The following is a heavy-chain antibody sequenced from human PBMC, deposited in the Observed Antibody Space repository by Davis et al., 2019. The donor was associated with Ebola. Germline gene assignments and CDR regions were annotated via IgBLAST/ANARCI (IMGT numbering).Heavy chain of an antibody. J-gene: IGHJ6*02. CDR1: VGTFNTYA. D-gene: IGHD5-12*01. Sequence: SVKVSCKASVGTFNTYAISWVRQAPGQGLEWMGGIIPIFGTPNYAQRFQGRVTITADESTSTAYMELSSLRSEDTAVYYCARRNIVAKGGMDVWGQGTTVTISS. CDR3: ARRNIVAKGGMDV. CDR2: IIPIFGTP. V-gene: IGHV1-69*13.